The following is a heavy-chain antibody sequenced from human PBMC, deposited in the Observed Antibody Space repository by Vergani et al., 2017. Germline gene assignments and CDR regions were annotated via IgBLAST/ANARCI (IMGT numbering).Heavy chain of an antibody. CDR2: IYHSGST. J-gene: IGHJ3*02. CDR1: GVSFRSADYY. Sequence: QVHLQESGPGLVKSSQTLSLTCTVSGVSFRSADYYWSWIRQPPGKGLEWIGYIYHSGSTSYSPSLKSRVSMSVETSKNQFSLNLRSVTAADTAIYFCARGNPYVDFDIWGQGTMITVSS. CDR3: ARGNPYVDFDI. V-gene: IGHV4-30-4*08. D-gene: IGHD3-16*01.